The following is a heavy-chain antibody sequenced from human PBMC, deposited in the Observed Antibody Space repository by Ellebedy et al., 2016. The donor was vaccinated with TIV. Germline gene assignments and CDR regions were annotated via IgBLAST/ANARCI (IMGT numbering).Heavy chain of an antibody. D-gene: IGHD3-22*01. V-gene: IGHV3-30*03. CDR3: ARSRSPHYIAGSGFDY. J-gene: IGHJ4*02. Sequence: GESLKISCAASGFTFSSYGMHWVRQAPGKGLECVAIISYDGRNNKYADSVKGRFIISRDDSKNTLYLQMNSLRAEDTAVYYCARSRSPHYIAGSGFDYWGQGTLVTVSS. CDR2: ISYDGRNN. CDR1: GFTFSSYG.